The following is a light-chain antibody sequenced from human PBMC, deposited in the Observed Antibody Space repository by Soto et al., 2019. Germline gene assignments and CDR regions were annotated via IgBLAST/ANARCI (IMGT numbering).Light chain of an antibody. J-gene: IGKJ5*01. V-gene: IGKV3-11*01. CDR2: DAS. CDR3: QQSSNWPPPIT. CDR1: QSVPRN. Sequence: EIVLTQFQASVSLSQGDMATLSCRAGQSVPRNFAWYQQQPNQAPRLLLHDASSSATGIPDRFSGSGCGTDFNLTLTSLDPQDFAVYYCQQSSNWPPPITFGQGTRGEIK.